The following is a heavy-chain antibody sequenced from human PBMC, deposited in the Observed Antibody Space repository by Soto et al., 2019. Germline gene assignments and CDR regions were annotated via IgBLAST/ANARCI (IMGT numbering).Heavy chain of an antibody. CDR2: IDYSVTT. Sequence: PSETLSLTCTVSGGSVSSGTYYWGWIRQPPGKGLEWIGSIDYSVTTYYNPSLKSRVTISVDTSKNQFSLKLTSVTAADTAGYYCARLDSGFGTTMDVWGQGTTITVSS. CDR3: ARLDSGFGTTMDV. J-gene: IGHJ6*02. CDR1: GGSVSSGTYY. D-gene: IGHD3-10*01. V-gene: IGHV4-39*01.